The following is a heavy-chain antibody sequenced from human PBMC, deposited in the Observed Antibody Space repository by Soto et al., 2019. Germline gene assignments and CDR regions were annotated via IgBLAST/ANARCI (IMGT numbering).Heavy chain of an antibody. Sequence: PETLSLTYIVSGGSTRTCYRSWFRLPLEKGLEWIGYIYYSGSTNYNPSLTSRVTISVDTSKNQFSLKLSSVTAADTAVYYCSRHRYSYGVYYFDYWGQLTPVSVS. D-gene: IGHD5-18*01. CDR2: IYYSGST. J-gene: IGHJ4*02. CDR3: SRHRYSYGVYYFDY. V-gene: IGHV4-59*08. CDR1: GGSTRTCY.